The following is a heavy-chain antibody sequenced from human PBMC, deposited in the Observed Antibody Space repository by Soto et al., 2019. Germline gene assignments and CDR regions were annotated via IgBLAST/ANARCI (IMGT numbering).Heavy chain of an antibody. V-gene: IGHV4-34*01. CDR3: ARGDCDFLSGYYNTWFDP. D-gene: IGHD3-3*01. Sequence: QLQLQQWGAGLLKPSETLSLTCAVYGGSFSGYYWSWIRQPPGKGMEWIGEINHSGSTNYNPSLNDRVTRSVDEAKIQFSLKLSSVTAADTAVYYCARGDCDFLSGYYNTWFDPWGQGTLVTGSS. CDR1: GGSFSGYY. J-gene: IGHJ5*02. CDR2: INHSGST.